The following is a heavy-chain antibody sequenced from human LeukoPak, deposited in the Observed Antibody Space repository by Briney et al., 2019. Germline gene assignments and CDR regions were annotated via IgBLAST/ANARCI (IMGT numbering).Heavy chain of an antibody. CDR1: GGSISSYY. Sequence: SETLSLTCTVSGGSISSYYWGWIRQPPGKGLEWIGSIYYSGSTYYNPSLKSRVTISVDTSKNQFSLKLRSVTAADTAVYYCARVLDYGDSPTDYWGQGTLVTVSS. D-gene: IGHD4-17*01. CDR3: ARVLDYGDSPTDY. CDR2: IYYSGST. V-gene: IGHV4-39*01. J-gene: IGHJ4*02.